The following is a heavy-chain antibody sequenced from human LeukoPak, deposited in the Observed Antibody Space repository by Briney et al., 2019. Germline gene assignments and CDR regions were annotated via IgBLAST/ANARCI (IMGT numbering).Heavy chain of an antibody. CDR2: MNPNSGNT. V-gene: IGHV1-8*01. CDR3: ARGPGYDSSGYHLFDY. J-gene: IGHJ4*02. CDR1: GYTFTSYD. Sequence: GASVKVSCKASGYTFTSYDINWVRQATGKGLEWMGWMNPNSGNTGYAQKFQGRVTMTRNTSISTAYMELSSLRSEDTAVYYCARGPGYDSSGYHLFDYWGQGTLVTVSS. D-gene: IGHD3-22*01.